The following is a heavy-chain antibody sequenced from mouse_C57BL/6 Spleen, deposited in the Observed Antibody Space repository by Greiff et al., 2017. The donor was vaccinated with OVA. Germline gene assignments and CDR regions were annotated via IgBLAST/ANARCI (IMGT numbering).Heavy chain of an antibody. D-gene: IGHD1-1*01. J-gene: IGHJ1*03. CDR3: VRGGSSYSHWYFDV. CDR2: IRSKSSNYAT. Sequence: EVMLVESGGGLVQPKGSLKLSCAASGFTFNTYAMHWVRQAPGKGLEWVARIRSKSSNYATYYADSVKDRFTISRDDSQSMLYLQMNNLKTEDTAMYYCVRGGSSYSHWYFDVWGTGTTVTVSS. CDR1: GFTFNTYA. V-gene: IGHV10-3*01.